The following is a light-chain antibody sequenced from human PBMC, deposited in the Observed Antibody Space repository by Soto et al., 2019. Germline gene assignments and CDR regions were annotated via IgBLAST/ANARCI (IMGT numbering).Light chain of an antibody. Sequence: EFVLTQSPGTLSLSPGERATLSCRASQSVSSNHLAWYQQKPGQAPRLLIYGGSTRATGIPARFSSSGSGTEFTLTISSLQSEDFAVYYCQQYNNWPPITFGQGTRLEIK. CDR2: GGS. V-gene: IGKV3-15*01. J-gene: IGKJ5*01. CDR3: QQYNNWPPIT. CDR1: QSVSSN.